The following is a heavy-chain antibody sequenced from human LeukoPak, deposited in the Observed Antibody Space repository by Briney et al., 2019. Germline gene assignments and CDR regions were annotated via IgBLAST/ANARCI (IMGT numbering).Heavy chain of an antibody. CDR1: GFTFSVYW. D-gene: IGHD3-16*01. Sequence: GGSLRLSCAASGFTFSVYWMSWVRQAPGKGLEWVANIKEDGSEKYYVDSVKGRFTISRDNAKNSLYLQMNNLRAEDTAVYYCARGGTNSDYWGQGTLVTVSS. V-gene: IGHV3-7*01. J-gene: IGHJ4*02. CDR3: ARGGTNSDY. CDR2: IKEDGSEK.